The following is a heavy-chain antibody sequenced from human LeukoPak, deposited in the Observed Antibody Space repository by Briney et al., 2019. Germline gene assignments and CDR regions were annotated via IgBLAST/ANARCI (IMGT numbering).Heavy chain of an antibody. CDR2: ISGSGSST. CDR1: GFTFSAYA. J-gene: IGHJ4*02. D-gene: IGHD4-23*01. CDR3: AKGPVVNFDY. V-gene: IGHV3-23*01. Sequence: GGSLRLSCAASGFTFSAYAMNWVRQAPAQGLEWVSGISGSGSSTYYGDSVKGRVTIYRDNSKSTLYLQMNSLRDEDTAVYYCAKGPVVNFDYCGQGPLIPVTS.